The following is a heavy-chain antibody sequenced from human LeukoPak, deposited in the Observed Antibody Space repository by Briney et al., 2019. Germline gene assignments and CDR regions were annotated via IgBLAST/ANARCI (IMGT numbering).Heavy chain of an antibody. CDR2: ISSSSSYI. D-gene: IGHD3-10*01. V-gene: IGHV3-21*01. CDR3: ARDHGSGSYYARWYFDY. Sequence: GGSLRLSCAASGFTFSSYSMNWVRQAPGKGLEWVSSISSSSSYIYYADSVKGRFTISRDNAKNSLYLQVNSLRAEDTAVYYCARDHGSGSYYARWYFDYWGQGTLVTVSS. J-gene: IGHJ4*02. CDR1: GFTFSSYS.